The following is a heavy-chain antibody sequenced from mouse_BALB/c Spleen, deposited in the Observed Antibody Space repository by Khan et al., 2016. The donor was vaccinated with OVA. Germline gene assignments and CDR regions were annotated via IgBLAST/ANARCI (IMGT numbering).Heavy chain of an antibody. CDR2: INPSNGYT. Sequence: QVQLQQSGAELARPGAPVKMSCKASGYTFTSYTIHWIKKRPGQGLEWIGYINPSNGYTNYNQKFKDKATLTTDKSSTTAYLQLSSLTSDDSAVYNCVRDGAYHRNDGWVAYWGQGTLVTVSA. CDR1: GYTFTSYT. CDR3: VRDGAYHRNDGWVAY. J-gene: IGHJ3*01. D-gene: IGHD2-14*01. V-gene: IGHV1-4*01.